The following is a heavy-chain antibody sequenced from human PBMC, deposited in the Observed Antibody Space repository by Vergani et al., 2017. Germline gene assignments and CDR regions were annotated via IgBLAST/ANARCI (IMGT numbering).Heavy chain of an antibody. Sequence: EVQLLESGGGLVQPGGSLRLSCAASGFTFSSFAMSWVRRAPGKGLGWVSAISGRGGSTYYADSVKGRLTISRDNSKNTLYLQMNSLRAEDTAVYYCAKGKIDYWGQGTLVTVSS. CDR3: AKGKIDY. CDR1: GFTFSSFA. CDR2: ISGRGGST. V-gene: IGHV3-23*01. J-gene: IGHJ4*02.